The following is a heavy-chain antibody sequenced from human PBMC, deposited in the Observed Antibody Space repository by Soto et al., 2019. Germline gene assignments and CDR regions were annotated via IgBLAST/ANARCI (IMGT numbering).Heavy chain of an antibody. CDR1: GWTFSSYA. J-gene: IGHJ6*02. CDR3: ARAPDCSSTSCYYYYYYGMEG. CDR2: IIPIFGTA. V-gene: IGHV1-69*13. D-gene: IGHD2-2*01. Sequence: SVKVSCKACGWTFSSYAISWVGQAAGQGREWMGGIIPIFGTANYAQKFQGRVTITADESTSTAYMELSSLRSEDTAVYYCARAPDCSSTSCYYYYYYGMEGWGQGTTVTVSS.